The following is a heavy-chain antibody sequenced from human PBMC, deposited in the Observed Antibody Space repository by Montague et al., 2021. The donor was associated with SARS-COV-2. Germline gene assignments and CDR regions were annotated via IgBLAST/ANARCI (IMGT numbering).Heavy chain of an antibody. Sequence: SETLSLTCTVSGGSISSPAYYWGWIRQSPGKGLEWIGSISYTGRTYYNPSLRSRVSFSMDTSKNHFSLSLSSVTVADTAVYFCASQLPSYCATNKCYPYYFDGWGQGALVTVSS. D-gene: IGHD2-8*01. CDR1: GGSISSPAYY. V-gene: IGHV4-39*02. CDR3: ASQLPSYCATNKCYPYYFDG. J-gene: IGHJ4*02. CDR2: ISYTGRT.